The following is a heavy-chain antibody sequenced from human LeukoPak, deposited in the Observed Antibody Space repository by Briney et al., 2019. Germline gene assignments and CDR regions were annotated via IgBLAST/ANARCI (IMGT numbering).Heavy chain of an antibody. CDR2: ISGSGGST. D-gene: IGHD6-19*01. CDR1: GFTFSSYG. J-gene: IGHJ4*02. CDR3: AKGLIAVAGTGEFDY. V-gene: IGHV3-23*01. Sequence: GGSLRLSCAASGFTFSSYGMSWVRQAPGKGLEWVSAISGSGGSTYYADSVKGRFTISRDNSKNTLYLQMNSLRAEDTAVYYCAKGLIAVAGTGEFDYWGQGTLVTVSS.